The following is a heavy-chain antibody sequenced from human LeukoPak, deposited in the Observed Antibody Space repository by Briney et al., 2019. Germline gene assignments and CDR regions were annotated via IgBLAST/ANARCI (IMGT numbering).Heavy chain of an antibody. CDR1: GFTFSTYI. CDR2: IGTSTSYI. D-gene: IGHD6-13*01. Sequence: GGSLRLSCAASGFTFSTYIMNWVRQTPGKGLEWVSSIGTSTSYIYYADSVKGRFTISRDNAKNSLYLQMNSLRAEDTAVYYCARVLEAAAFDYWGQGTLVTVSS. CDR3: ARVLEAAAFDY. V-gene: IGHV3-21*01. J-gene: IGHJ4*02.